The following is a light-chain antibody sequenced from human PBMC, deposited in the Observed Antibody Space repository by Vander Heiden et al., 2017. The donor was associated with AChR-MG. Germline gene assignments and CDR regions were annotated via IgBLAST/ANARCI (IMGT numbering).Light chain of an antibody. CDR3: QKYNSAPPFT. V-gene: IGKV1-27*01. J-gene: IGKJ3*01. CDR2: ATS. Sequence: DIQMTQSPSSLSASVGDRVTINCRASQGISKYLAWCQQKPGKLPGLLIYATSTLQSGVPSRFSGSGSGTDFTLTISSLQPEDVATYYCQKYNSAPPFTFGPGTKVDVK. CDR1: QGISKY.